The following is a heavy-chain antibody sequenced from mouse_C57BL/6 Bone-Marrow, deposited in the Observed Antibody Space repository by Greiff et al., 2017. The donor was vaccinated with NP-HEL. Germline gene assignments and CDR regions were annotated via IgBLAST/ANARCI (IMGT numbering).Heavy chain of an antibody. CDR1: GYSFTGYY. V-gene: IGHV1-42*01. J-gene: IGHJ4*01. D-gene: IGHD2-4*01. CDR3: AREGDYDYAMDY. CDR2: INPSTGGT. Sequence: EVQLQQSGPELVKPGASVKISCKASGYSFTGYYMNWVKQSPEKSLEWIGEINPSTGGTTYNQKFKAKATLTVDKSSSTAYMQLKSLTSEDSAVYYCAREGDYDYAMDYWGQGTSVTVSS.